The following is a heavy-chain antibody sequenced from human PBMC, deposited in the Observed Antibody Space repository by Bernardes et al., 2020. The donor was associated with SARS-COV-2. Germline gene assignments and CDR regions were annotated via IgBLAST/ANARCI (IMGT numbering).Heavy chain of an antibody. D-gene: IGHD3-3*01. Sequence: ASVKVSCKASGYTFSAYYIPWVRQARGQGLEWMGWINPKTSGRNYAQLFQARVSMTRDTSTSTFYLELSGLRSDDTAVYWCARTKGVADLPLVDPFDVWGQGTMVTVSS. V-gene: IGHV1-2*02. CDR2: INPKTSGR. CDR3: ARTKGVADLPLVDPFDV. CDR1: GYTFSAYY. J-gene: IGHJ3*01.